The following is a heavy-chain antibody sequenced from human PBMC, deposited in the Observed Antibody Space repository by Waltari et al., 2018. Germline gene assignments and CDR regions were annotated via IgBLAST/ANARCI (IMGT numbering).Heavy chain of an antibody. D-gene: IGHD5-12*01. V-gene: IGHV1-69*05. J-gene: IGHJ6*02. CDR2: ILPIFGTA. CDR3: ASRASTVVTVARPHPYSGYDRPLYYYGMDV. Sequence: QVQLVQSGAEVKKPGSSVKVSCKASGGTFSSYAISWVRRAPGQGLEWMGGILPIFGTANYAQKFQGRVTITTDESTSTAYMELSSLRSEDTAVYYCASRASTVVTVARPHPYSGYDRPLYYYGMDVWGQGTTVTVSS. CDR1: GGTFSSYA.